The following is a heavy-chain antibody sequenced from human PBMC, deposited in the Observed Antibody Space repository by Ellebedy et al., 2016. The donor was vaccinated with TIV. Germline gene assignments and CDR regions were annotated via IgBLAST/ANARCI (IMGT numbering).Heavy chain of an antibody. V-gene: IGHV1-69*13. Sequence: ASVKVSXXASGGTFSSYAISWVRQAPGQGLEWMGGIIPIFGTANYAQKFQGRVTITADESTSTAYMELSSLRSEDTAVYHCARDDAGLAAAARGMDVWGQGTTVTVSS. D-gene: IGHD6-13*01. CDR3: ARDDAGLAAAARGMDV. CDR2: IIPIFGTA. CDR1: GGTFSSYA. J-gene: IGHJ6*02.